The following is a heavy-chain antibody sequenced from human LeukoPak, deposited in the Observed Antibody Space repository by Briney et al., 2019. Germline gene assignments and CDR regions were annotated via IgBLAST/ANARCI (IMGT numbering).Heavy chain of an antibody. CDR3: AREKRVAGSRGGFDP. V-gene: IGHV1-2*02. D-gene: IGHD6-19*01. J-gene: IGHJ5*02. Sequence: ASVKVSCKASEYTFTGYYMYWVRQAPGQGLEWMGWINPNSGGTNFAQKFQGRVTMTRDTSISTAYMELSRLRSDDTAVYYCAREKRVAGSRGGFDPWGQGTLVTVSS. CDR2: INPNSGGT. CDR1: EYTFTGYY.